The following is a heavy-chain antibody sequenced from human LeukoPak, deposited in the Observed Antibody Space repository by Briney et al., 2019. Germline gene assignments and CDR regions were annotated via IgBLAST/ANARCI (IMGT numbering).Heavy chain of an antibody. D-gene: IGHD3-22*01. J-gene: IGHJ4*02. V-gene: IGHV3-21*01. CDR1: GFTFSSYS. CDR2: ISSSSSYI. CDR3: ARLSYYYDSSGYLLDY. Sequence: PGGSLRLSCAASGFTFSSYSMNWVRQAPGKGLEWVSSISSSSSYIYYADSVKGRFTISRDNAKNSLYLQMNSLRAEDTAVYYCARLSYYYDSSGYLLDYWGQGTLVTVSS.